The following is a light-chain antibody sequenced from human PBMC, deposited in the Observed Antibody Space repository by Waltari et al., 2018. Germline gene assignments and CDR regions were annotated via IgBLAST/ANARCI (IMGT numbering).Light chain of an antibody. V-gene: IGKV1-9*01. J-gene: IGKJ4*01. CDR2: GAS. Sequence: IRLTQSPSSLSASVGDRVAITCRASQDIYTYLAWYQQKPGRAPKLLIYGASSLQRGVPSRFSGSGSGTDFTLTINTLQPEDFATYYCHQLNSNPPTFGGGTQVQIK. CDR1: QDIYTY. CDR3: HQLNSNPPT.